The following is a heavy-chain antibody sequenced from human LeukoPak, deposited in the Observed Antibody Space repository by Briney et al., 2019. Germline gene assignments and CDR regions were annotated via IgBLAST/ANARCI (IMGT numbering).Heavy chain of an antibody. CDR1: GYTFSSDD. Sequence: EASVKVSCKASGYTFSSDDINWVRQATGQGPEWMGWMNPDSGRTDYAPKFQGRVSFTRNTSINAAYMELSLLTSEDTAVYYCARDKRGDAIDLWGQGTMVTVSS. J-gene: IGHJ3*01. V-gene: IGHV1-8*03. CDR3: ARDKRGDAIDL. CDR2: MNPDSGRT.